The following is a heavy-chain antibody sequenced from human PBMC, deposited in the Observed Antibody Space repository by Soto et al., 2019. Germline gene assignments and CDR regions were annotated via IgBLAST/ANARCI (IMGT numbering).Heavy chain of an antibody. CDR2: IYYSGST. Sequence: QLQLQESGPGLVKPSETLSLTCSVSGCSINSSSYFWGWVRQPPGKGLEWIGSIYYSGSTYYNPSLRSRVTMSVDTSKNQFSLKLSSVTAADTAVFYCARHYSSGSRNWFDPWGQGTLVTVSS. V-gene: IGHV4-39*01. CDR3: ARHYSSGSRNWFDP. D-gene: IGHD6-19*01. J-gene: IGHJ5*02. CDR1: GCSINSSSYF.